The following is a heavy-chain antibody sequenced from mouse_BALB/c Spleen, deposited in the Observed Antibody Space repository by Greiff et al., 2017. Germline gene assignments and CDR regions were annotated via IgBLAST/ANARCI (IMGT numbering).Heavy chain of an antibody. CDR2: ISSGSSTI. J-gene: IGHJ1*01. D-gene: IGHD1-1*01. Sequence: EVQVVESGGGLVQPGGSRKLSCAASGFTFSSFGMHWVRQAPEKGLEWVAYISSGSSTIYYADTVKGRFTISRDNPKNTLFLQMTSLRSEDTAMYYCAREDYGSSYDWYFDVGGAGTTVTVSS. CDR1: GFTFSSFG. V-gene: IGHV5-17*02. CDR3: AREDYGSSYDWYFDV.